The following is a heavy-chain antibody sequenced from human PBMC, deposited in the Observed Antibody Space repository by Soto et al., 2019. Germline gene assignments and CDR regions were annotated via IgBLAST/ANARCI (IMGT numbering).Heavy chain of an antibody. CDR1: GGSISNYY. CDR2: IDTSGST. V-gene: IGHV4-4*07. D-gene: IGHD3-3*01. Sequence: SETLSLTCTVSGGSISNYYCNWIRQPAGKGLEWIGRIDTSGSTNYNPSLKSRVTMSVDTSKQEFSLKLSSVTAADTALYYCARGGQDFWSGPFDYWGRGALVTV. J-gene: IGHJ4*02. CDR3: ARGGQDFWSGPFDY.